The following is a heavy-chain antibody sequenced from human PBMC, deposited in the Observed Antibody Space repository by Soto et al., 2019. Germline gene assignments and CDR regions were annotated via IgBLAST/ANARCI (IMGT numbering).Heavy chain of an antibody. V-gene: IGHV4-39*01. CDR3: ATYYGGNPFDY. Sequence: QLRLQESGPGLVEPSETLSLTCSVSGGSISSKSYYWAWIRQPPGKGLEWIGSIYDSGTTYYNPSLKSRVTISVDTSRNQLSLKLSSVTAADTAVCYCATYYGGNPFDYWGQGTLVTVSS. CDR1: GGSISSKSYY. CDR2: IYDSGTT. J-gene: IGHJ4*02. D-gene: IGHD4-17*01.